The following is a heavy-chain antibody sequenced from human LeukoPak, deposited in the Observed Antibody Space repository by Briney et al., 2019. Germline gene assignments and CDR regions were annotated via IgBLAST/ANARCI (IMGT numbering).Heavy chain of an antibody. CDR1: GSYW. D-gene: IGHD2/OR15-2a*01. V-gene: IGHV3-74*01. CDR2: INSAGSWT. J-gene: IGHJ4*02. Sequence: GGSLRLSCAASGSYWMHWVRQAPGKGLVWVSHINSAGSWTSYADSVKGRFTISKDNAKNTVYLQMNNLRAEDTAVYYCVSFYETYWGRGTLVTVSS. CDR3: VSFYETY.